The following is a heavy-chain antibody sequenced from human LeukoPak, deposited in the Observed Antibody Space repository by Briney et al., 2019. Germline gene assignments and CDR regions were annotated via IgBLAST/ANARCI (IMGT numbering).Heavy chain of an antibody. CDR2: ISSSGSTI. CDR1: GFTFSDYY. D-gene: IGHD4-11*01. CDR3: ARVYSNYLSAFDI. V-gene: IGHV3-11*01. Sequence: PGGSLRLSCAASGFTFSDYYMSWIRQAPGKGLEWVPYISSSGSTIYYADSVKGRFTISRDNAKNSLYLQMNSLRAEDTALYYCARVYSNYLSAFDIWGQGTMVTVSS. J-gene: IGHJ3*02.